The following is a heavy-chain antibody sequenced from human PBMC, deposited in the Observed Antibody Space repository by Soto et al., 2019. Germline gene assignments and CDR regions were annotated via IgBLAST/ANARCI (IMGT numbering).Heavy chain of an antibody. J-gene: IGHJ6*02. CDR2: IIPIFGTA. CDR3: ARDRGVVPAARGSQSMDV. V-gene: IGHV1-69*13. Sequence: SVKVSCKASGGTFSSYAISWVRQAPGQGLEWMGGIIPIFGTANYAQKFQGRVTITADESTSTAYMELSSLRSEDTAVYYCARDRGVVPAARGSQSMDVWGQGTTVTVSS. D-gene: IGHD2-2*01. CDR1: GGTFSSYA.